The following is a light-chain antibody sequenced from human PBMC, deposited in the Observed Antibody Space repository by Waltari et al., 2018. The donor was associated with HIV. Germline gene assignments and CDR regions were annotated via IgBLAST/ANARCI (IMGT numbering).Light chain of an antibody. V-gene: IGLV2-8*01. J-gene: IGLJ3*02. CDR1: SSDVGSYNF. Sequence: QSALTQPPSASGSPGQSVTISCTGTSSDVGSYNFVSWYQQHPGQAPKLLIFEVNKRPSGVSDRFSGSKSGNTASLTVSGLQAEDEADYYCNSYVGSDTWVFGGGTKLTFL. CDR3: NSYVGSDTWV. CDR2: EVN.